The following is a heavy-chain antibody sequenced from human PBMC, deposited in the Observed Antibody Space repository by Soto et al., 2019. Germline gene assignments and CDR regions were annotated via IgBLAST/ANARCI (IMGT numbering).Heavy chain of an antibody. D-gene: IGHD6-6*01. V-gene: IGHV3-15*01. CDR3: TTGSTSTKNY. Sequence: LRLSCAASGFTFSNAWLSWVRQAPGKGLEWVGRIKSKTDGGTTDYTAPVKGRFTISRDDSKNTLYLQMNSLKIEDTAVYYCTTGSTSTKNYWGQGTLVTVSS. CDR2: IKSKTDGGTT. J-gene: IGHJ4*02. CDR1: GFTFSNAW.